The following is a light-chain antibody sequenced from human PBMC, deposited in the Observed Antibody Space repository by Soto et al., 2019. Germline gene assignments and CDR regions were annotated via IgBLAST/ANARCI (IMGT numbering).Light chain of an antibody. CDR1: QSVNNL. CDR2: DAS. V-gene: IGKV3-11*01. J-gene: IGKJ4*01. CDR3: QQRYSWPLT. Sequence: EVVLTQSPATLSLSPGERATLSCRASQSVNNLLAWYRQKPGQAPRLLIQDASNRATGIPARFSASGSGTDLNLTISSLESEDFAVYYCQQRYSWPLTFGGGTRVEI.